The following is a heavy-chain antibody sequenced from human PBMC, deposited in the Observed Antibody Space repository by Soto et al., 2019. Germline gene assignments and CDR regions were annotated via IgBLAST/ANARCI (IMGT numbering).Heavy chain of an antibody. Sequence: QVQLVESGGGVVQPGRSLRLSCAASGSTFSDHGMHWVRQAPGKGLEWVAVIAYDGTNIYYGDSVKGRFTISRDNSKNTLYLQMNSLRSEDTAVYYCAKEGYGDYEGSFDHWGQGTLVTVSS. V-gene: IGHV3-30*18. CDR2: IAYDGTNI. D-gene: IGHD4-17*01. J-gene: IGHJ4*02. CDR3: AKEGYGDYEGSFDH. CDR1: GSTFSDHG.